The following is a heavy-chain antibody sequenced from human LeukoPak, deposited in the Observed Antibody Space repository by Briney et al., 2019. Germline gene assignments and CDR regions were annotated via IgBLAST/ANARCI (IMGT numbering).Heavy chain of an antibody. Sequence: SQTLSLTCAVSGGSISSGGYSWSWIRQPPGKGLEWIGYIYHSGSTYYNPSLKSRVTISVDRSKNQFSLKLSSVTAADTAVYYCARTRYCSGGSCYYYFDYWGQGTLVTVSS. D-gene: IGHD2-15*01. CDR1: GGSISSGGYS. V-gene: IGHV4-30-2*01. CDR3: ARTRYCSGGSCYYYFDY. CDR2: IYHSGST. J-gene: IGHJ4*02.